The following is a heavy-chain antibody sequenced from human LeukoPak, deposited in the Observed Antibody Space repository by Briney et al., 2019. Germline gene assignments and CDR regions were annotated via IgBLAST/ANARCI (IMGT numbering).Heavy chain of an antibody. CDR1: GGSLSTHH. D-gene: IGHD3-22*01. Sequence: PSETLSLTCVVSGGSLSTHHWSWIRQSPGRGLEWIGYISDSGSTNYNPSLKSRVTISVDTSKNQFSLMLSSVAAADTAVYYCARGYDSSAYYPFNYWGQGTLITVSS. V-gene: IGHV4-59*11. J-gene: IGHJ4*02. CDR3: ARGYDSSAYYPFNY. CDR2: ISDSGST.